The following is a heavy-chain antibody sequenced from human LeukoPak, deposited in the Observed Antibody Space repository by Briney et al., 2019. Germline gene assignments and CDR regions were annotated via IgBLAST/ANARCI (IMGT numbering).Heavy chain of an antibody. D-gene: IGHD1-26*01. Sequence: ASVKVSCKASGYTFTGYYMHWVRQAPGQGLEWMGGIIPIFGTANYAQKFQGRVTITADESTSTAYMELSSLRSEDTAVYYCTGVGATYFDYWGQGTLVTVSS. V-gene: IGHV1-69*13. CDR3: TGVGATYFDY. J-gene: IGHJ4*02. CDR2: IIPIFGTA. CDR1: GYTFTGYY.